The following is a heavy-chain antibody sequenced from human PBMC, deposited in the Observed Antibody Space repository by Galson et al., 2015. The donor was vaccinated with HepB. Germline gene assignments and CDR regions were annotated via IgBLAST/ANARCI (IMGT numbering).Heavy chain of an antibody. V-gene: IGHV3-30*18. CDR2: ISYDGNNR. J-gene: IGHJ4*02. CDR1: GFNFSSYG. D-gene: IGHD3-22*01. Sequence: SLRLSCAASGFNFSSYGMNWVRQAPGKGLEWVAVISYDGNNRYYADSVKGRFTISRDHSKNTLYLQMNSLRTEDTAVYYCAKESYYYDTSGPGGANHRLGVYFDHWGQGTLVTVSS. CDR3: AKESYYYDTSGPGGANHRLGVYFDH.